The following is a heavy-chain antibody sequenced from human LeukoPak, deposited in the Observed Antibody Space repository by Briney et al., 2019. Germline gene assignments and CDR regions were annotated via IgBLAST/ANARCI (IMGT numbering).Heavy chain of an antibody. CDR1: GGSISSSSYY. J-gene: IGHJ4*02. D-gene: IGHD6-13*01. Sequence: SETLSLTCTVSGGSISSSSYYWGWIRQPPGKGLEWIGSIYYSGSTYYNPSLNSRVTISVDTSKNQFSLRLSSVTAADTAVYFCAREEIAAAYFDYWGQGTLVTVSS. CDR3: AREEIAAAYFDY. V-gene: IGHV4-39*07. CDR2: IYYSGST.